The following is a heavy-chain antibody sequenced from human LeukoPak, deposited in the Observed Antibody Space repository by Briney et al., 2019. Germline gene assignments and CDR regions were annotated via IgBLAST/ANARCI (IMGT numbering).Heavy chain of an antibody. V-gene: IGHV4-34*01. J-gene: IGHJ4*02. CDR1: GGSFSGYY. CDR3: ARRVVVIRHFDY. Sequence: SETLSLTCAVYGGSFSGYYWSWIRQPPGKGLEWIGEINHSESTNYNPSLKSRVTISVDTSKNQFSLKLSSVTAADTAVYYCARRVVVIRHFDYWGQGTLVTVSS. D-gene: IGHD3-22*01. CDR2: INHSEST.